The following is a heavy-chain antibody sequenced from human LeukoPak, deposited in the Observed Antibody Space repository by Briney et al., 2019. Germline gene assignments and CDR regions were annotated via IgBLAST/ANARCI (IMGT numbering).Heavy chain of an antibody. Sequence: SETLSLTCTVSGGSISSYYWSWIRQPPGKGLEWIGYIYYSGSTNYNPSLKSRVTISVDTSKNQFSLKLSSVTAADTAVYYCARVALVVAATEVYFDYWGQGTLVTVSS. CDR1: GGSISSYY. V-gene: IGHV4-59*01. CDR2: IYYSGST. D-gene: IGHD2-15*01. CDR3: ARVALVVAATEVYFDY. J-gene: IGHJ4*02.